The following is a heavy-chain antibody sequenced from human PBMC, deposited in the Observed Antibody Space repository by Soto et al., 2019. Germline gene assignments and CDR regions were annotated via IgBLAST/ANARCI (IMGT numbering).Heavy chain of an antibody. CDR3: VRDGTKTLRDWFDP. CDR2: IYATGTT. D-gene: IGHD1-1*01. V-gene: IGHV4-4*07. CDR1: GASISGYY. J-gene: IGHJ5*02. Sequence: QVQLQESGPGLVKPSETLSLSGTVSGASISGYYWSWIRKSAGKGLEWIGRIYATGTTDYNPSLKSRVMMSVDTSKKQFSLRLRSVTAADTAVYYCVRDGTKTLRDWFDPWGHGISVTVSS.